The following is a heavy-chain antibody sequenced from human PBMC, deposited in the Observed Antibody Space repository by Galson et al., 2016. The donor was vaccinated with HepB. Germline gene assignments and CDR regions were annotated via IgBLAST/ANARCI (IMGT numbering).Heavy chain of an antibody. CDR1: GFIFSNYA. CDR3: ARDYVPGA. V-gene: IGHV3-23*01. Sequence: SLRLSCAASGFIFSNYAMSWVRQAPGKGLEWVSGISDSAGSTYFADSVKGRFTISRDNSKNTLYLQMNSLRVEDTAVYYCARDYVPGAWGQGVLVTVSS. D-gene: IGHD3-10*01. CDR2: ISDSAGST. J-gene: IGHJ5*02.